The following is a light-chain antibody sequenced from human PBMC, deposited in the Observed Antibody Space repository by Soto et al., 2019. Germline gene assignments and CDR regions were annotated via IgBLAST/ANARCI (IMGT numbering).Light chain of an antibody. CDR1: SSDVGGYNY. CDR2: DVS. Sequence: QSALTQPRSVSGSPGQSVTIPCTGTSSDVGGYNYVSWYQQHPGKAPKLMIYDVSKRPSGVPHRFSGSKSGNTASLTISGLQAEDEADYYCCSYAGSYTGVFGGGTKLTVL. V-gene: IGLV2-11*01. CDR3: CSYAGSYTGV. J-gene: IGLJ3*02.